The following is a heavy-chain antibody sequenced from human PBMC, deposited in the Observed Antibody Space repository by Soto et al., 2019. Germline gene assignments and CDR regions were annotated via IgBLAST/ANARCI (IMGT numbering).Heavy chain of an antibody. Sequence: QVQLQESGPGLVKPSQTLSLTCTVSGGSISSGGYYWSWIRQHPGKGLGWIGYIYYSGSTYYNPSLKSRVTISVVTSKTQFSQMLSSVTAGETAVYYCARSINPWGQGTLVSVSS. D-gene: IGHD3-10*01. CDR3: ARSINP. V-gene: IGHV4-31*03. CDR1: GGSISSGGYY. CDR2: IYYSGST. J-gene: IGHJ5*02.